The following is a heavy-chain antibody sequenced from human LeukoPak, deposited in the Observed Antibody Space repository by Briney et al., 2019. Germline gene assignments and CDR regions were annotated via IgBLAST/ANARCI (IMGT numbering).Heavy chain of an antibody. CDR1: XXSISSYY. Sequence: SETLSLTCTVSXXSISSYYWSWIRQPAXXXXXWIGRIYTSGSTNYNPSLKSRVTMSVDTSKNQFSLKLSSVTAADTAVYYCARGGATGLFDYWGQGTLVTVSS. D-gene: IGHD1-26*01. CDR3: ARGGATGLFDY. CDR2: IYTSGST. V-gene: IGHV4-4*07. J-gene: IGHJ4*02.